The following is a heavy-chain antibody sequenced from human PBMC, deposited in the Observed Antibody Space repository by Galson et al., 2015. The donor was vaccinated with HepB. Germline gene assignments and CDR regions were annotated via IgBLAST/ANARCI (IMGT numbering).Heavy chain of an antibody. CDR3: ARDMRERIEVWADY. CDR1: GFTFSEYT. J-gene: IGHJ4*02. D-gene: IGHD3-22*01. V-gene: IGHV3-30*04. Sequence: SLRLSCAASGFTFSEYTMHWVRQVPGKGLEWVAVISSDESNKYYANSVKGRFTISRDNARNTMSLQMNSLRDEDTAMYYCARDMRERIEVWADYWGRGTLVTVSS. CDR2: ISSDESNK.